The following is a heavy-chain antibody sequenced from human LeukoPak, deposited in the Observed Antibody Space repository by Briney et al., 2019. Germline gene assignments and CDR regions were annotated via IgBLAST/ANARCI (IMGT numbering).Heavy chain of an antibody. CDR1: GGSISSYY. J-gene: IGHJ3*02. CDR3: AGITTMIVLNGAFDI. CDR2: IYYSGST. D-gene: IGHD3-22*01. V-gene: IGHV4-59*08. Sequence: SETLSLTCTVAGGSISSYYWSLIRQPPGKGLEWIGYIYYSGSTNYNPSLKSRVTISVDTSKNQFSLKLSSVTAADTAVYYCAGITTMIVLNGAFDIWGQGTMVTVSS.